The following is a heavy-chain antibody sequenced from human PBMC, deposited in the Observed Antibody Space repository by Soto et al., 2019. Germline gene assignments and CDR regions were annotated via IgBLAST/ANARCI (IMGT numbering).Heavy chain of an antibody. CDR1: GDSVSSSSTA. CDR3: AKKAGNRNYYYGMDV. V-gene: IGHV6-1*01. Sequence: SQTLSLTCAISGDSVSSSSTAWSWIRQSPSRGLEWLGRTFYRSKWYYDYALSVKGRITINPDTSKNQFSLQLNSVTPEDTAVYYCAKKAGNRNYYYGMDVWGQGTTVTVSS. J-gene: IGHJ6*02. CDR2: TFYRSKWYY.